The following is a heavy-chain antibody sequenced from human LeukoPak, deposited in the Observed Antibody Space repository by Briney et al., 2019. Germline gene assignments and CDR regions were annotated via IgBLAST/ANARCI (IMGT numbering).Heavy chain of an antibody. CDR1: GFTFSSYS. CDR2: ISSSSSYK. CDR3: ARDLIVGATKVDY. J-gene: IGHJ4*02. V-gene: IGHV3-21*01. Sequence: GGSLRLSCAASGFTFSSYSMNWVRQAPGKGLEWVSSISSSSSYKYYADSVKGRFTISRDNAKNSLYLQMNSLRAEDTAVYYCARDLIVGATKVDYWGQGTLVTVSS. D-gene: IGHD1-26*01.